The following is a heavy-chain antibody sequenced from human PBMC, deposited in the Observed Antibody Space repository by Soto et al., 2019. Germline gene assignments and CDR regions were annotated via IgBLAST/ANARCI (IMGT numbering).Heavy chain of an antibody. J-gene: IGHJ6*02. D-gene: IGHD3-3*01. CDR3: ARSWSGSTSGRVDV. Sequence: GGSLRLSCVASGFTFDDHVMHWVRQVPGKGLEWVGHITWDGYSIGYGGSVRGRLTISRDNAKDTLYLQMNSLRPEDTALYYCARSWSGSTSGRVDVWGQGTTVTVSS. V-gene: IGHV3-9*01. CDR2: ITWDGYSI. CDR1: GFTFDDHV.